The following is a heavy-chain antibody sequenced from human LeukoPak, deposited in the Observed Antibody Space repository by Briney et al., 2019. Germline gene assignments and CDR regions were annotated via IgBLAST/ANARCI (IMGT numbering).Heavy chain of an antibody. CDR3: AKATYYDFWSGYYYYYYGMDV. V-gene: IGHV3-9*01. Sequence: PGRSLRLSCAASGFTFDDYAMHWVRQAPGKGLEWVSGISWNSGSIGYADSVKGRFTISRDNSKNTLYLQMNSLRAEDTAVYYCAKATYYDFWSGYYYYYYGMDVWGQGTTVTVSS. J-gene: IGHJ6*02. CDR2: ISWNSGSI. CDR1: GFTFDDYA. D-gene: IGHD3-3*01.